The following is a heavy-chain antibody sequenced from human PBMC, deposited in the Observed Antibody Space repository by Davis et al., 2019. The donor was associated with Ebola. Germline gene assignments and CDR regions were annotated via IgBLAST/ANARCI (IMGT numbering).Heavy chain of an antibody. J-gene: IGHJ6*04. Sequence: PGGSLRLSCAASGFTFSGYWMSWVRQAPGKGLEWVANIKNDGGEDNYVDSVKGRFTISRDNSKNTLYLQMNSLRAEDTAVFYCAKRATVKVAGANYYNAMDVWGKGTTVTV. V-gene: IGHV3-7*03. D-gene: IGHD6-19*01. CDR3: AKRATVKVAGANYYNAMDV. CDR1: GFTFSGYW. CDR2: IKNDGGED.